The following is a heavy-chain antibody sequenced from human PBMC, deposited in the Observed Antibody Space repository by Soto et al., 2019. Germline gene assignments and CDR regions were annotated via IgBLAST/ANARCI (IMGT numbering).Heavy chain of an antibody. Sequence: GASVKVSCKASGYIFTDYYMHWVRQAPGQGLEWMGWISAYNGNTNYAQKLQGRVTMTTDTSTSTAYMELRSLRSDDTAVYYCARPRGYSYGFDYWGQGTLVTVS. CDR1: GYIFTDYY. V-gene: IGHV1-18*04. J-gene: IGHJ4*02. CDR3: ARPRGYSYGFDY. CDR2: ISAYNGNT. D-gene: IGHD5-18*01.